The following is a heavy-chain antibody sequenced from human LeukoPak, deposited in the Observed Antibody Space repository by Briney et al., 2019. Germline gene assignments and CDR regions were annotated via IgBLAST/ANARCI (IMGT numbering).Heavy chain of an antibody. D-gene: IGHD3-22*01. J-gene: IGHJ2*01. CDR2: IYHSGST. Sequence: SETLSLTCAVSGGSISSGGYSWSWIRQPPGKGLEWIGYIYHSGSTYYNPSLKSRVTISVDRSKNQFSLKLSSVTAADTAVYYCARSYDSSGPYWYFDLWGRGTLVTVSS. V-gene: IGHV4-30-2*01. CDR3: ARSYDSSGPYWYFDL. CDR1: GGSISSGGYS.